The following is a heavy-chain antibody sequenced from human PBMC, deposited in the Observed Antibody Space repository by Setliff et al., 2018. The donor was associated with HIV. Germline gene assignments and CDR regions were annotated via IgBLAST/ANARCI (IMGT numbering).Heavy chain of an antibody. CDR3: ARTKADAYNGVFDS. CDR1: GDSVSSRSYY. J-gene: IGHJ4*02. CDR2: IYYSGST. D-gene: IGHD1-1*01. Sequence: SETLSLTCTVSGDSVSSRSYYWRWIRQPPGKGLEWIGYIYYSGSTYYNPSLKSRVTISGDTSKKRFFLRLTSVTAADTAVYYSARTKADAYNGVFDSWGQGTLVTVSS. V-gene: IGHV4-61*01.